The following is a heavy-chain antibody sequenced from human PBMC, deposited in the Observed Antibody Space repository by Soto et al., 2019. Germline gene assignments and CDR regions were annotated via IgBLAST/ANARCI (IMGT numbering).Heavy chain of an antibody. V-gene: IGHV1-69*12. D-gene: IGHD3-22*01. CDR1: GGTFSSYA. CDR2: IIPIFGTA. Sequence: QVQLVQSGAEVKKPGSSVKVSCKASGGTFSSYAISWVRQAPGQGLEWMGGIIPIFGTANYAQKFQGRVTSTGDESTSKAYMELSSLRSEDTAVYYCARVLDSSGYYYWPGYWGQGTLVTVSS. J-gene: IGHJ4*02. CDR3: ARVLDSSGYYYWPGY.